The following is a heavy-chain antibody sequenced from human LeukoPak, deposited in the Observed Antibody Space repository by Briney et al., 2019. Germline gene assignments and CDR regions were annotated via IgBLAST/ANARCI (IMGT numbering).Heavy chain of an antibody. D-gene: IGHD2-8*01. CDR1: GFTFSSYS. V-gene: IGHV3-21*01. J-gene: IGHJ2*01. Sequence: GGSLRLSCAASGFTFSSYSMNWVRQAPGKGLEWVSSISSSSSYIYYADSVKGRFTISRDNAKNSLHLQMNSLRAEDTAVYYCARDQMVRAHWYFDLWGRGTLVTVS. CDR2: ISSSSSYI. CDR3: ARDQMVRAHWYFDL.